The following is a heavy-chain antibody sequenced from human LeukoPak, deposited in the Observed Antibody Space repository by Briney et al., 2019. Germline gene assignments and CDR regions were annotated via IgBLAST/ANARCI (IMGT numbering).Heavy chain of an antibody. CDR2: IYPGESDT. CDR3: ARQGGWELLSRFDY. Sequence: GESLKISCKGSGYIFTNSWIGWVRQMPGKGPDWMGIIYPGESDTRYSPSFPGQVTISADKSISTAYLQWSSLKASDTAMYYCARQGGWELLSRFDYWGQGTLVTVSS. J-gene: IGHJ4*02. CDR1: GYIFTNSW. V-gene: IGHV5-51*01. D-gene: IGHD1-26*01.